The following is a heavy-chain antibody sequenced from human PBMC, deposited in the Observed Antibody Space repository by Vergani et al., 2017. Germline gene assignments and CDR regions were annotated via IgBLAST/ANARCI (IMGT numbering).Heavy chain of an antibody. V-gene: IGHV3-30*01. J-gene: IGHJ4*02. Sequence: VQLVESGGGVVQPGRSLRLSCAASGFTFSSYAMHWVRPAPGKGLEWVAVISYDGSNKYYADSVKGRFTISRDNSKNTLYLQMNSLRAEDTAVYYCARDGLYSSSWYFDYWGQGTLVTVSS. CDR3: ARDGLYSSSWYFDY. CDR1: GFTFSSYA. CDR2: ISYDGSNK. D-gene: IGHD6-13*01.